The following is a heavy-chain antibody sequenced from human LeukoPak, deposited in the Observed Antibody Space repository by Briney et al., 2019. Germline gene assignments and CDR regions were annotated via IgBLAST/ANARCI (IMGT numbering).Heavy chain of an antibody. Sequence: GGSLRLSCAASGFTFSTYEMKWVRQAPGKGLEWVSYISGTGTTIYYADSVKGRSTISRDNAKKSLYLQMNSLRAEDTAVYYCARVVRDGYNRIDYWGQGTLVTVSS. CDR2: ISGTGTTI. V-gene: IGHV3-48*03. CDR3: ARVVRDGYNRIDY. CDR1: GFTFSTYE. D-gene: IGHD5-24*01. J-gene: IGHJ4*02.